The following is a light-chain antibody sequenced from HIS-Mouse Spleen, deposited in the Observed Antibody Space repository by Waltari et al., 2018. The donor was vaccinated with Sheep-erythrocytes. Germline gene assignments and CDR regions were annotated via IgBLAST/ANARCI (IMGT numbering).Light chain of an antibody. CDR1: KLGDKY. Sequence: SYELTQPPSVSVSPGQTASITCSGDKLGDKYACWYPQKPGQSPVMVIYQDSQRPSGSPERFSGSNSGNTATLTISGTQAMDEADYYCQAWDSSTVVFGGGTKLTVL. V-gene: IGLV3-1*01. CDR2: QDS. J-gene: IGLJ2*01. CDR3: QAWDSSTVV.